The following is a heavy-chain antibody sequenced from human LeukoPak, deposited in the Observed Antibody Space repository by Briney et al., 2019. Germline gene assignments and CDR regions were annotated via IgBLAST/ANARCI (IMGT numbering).Heavy chain of an antibody. CDR2: INQDGSEK. J-gene: IGHJ1*01. CDR3: ADLGGGWGN. V-gene: IGHV3-7*02. CDR1: GFTPTNYC. Sequence: GSLRHSPAPPGFTPTNYCMSSVRQTPRKGREWVANINQDGSEKYSVDSVKGRFTTSRDNAKNTLYLQMNSLRAKNTPLYNSADLGGGWGNWGQGTVVSVSS. D-gene: IGHD3-16*01.